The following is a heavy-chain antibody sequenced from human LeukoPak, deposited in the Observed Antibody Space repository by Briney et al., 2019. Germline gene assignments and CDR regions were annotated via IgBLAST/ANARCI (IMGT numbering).Heavy chain of an antibody. CDR1: GFTFSSYS. CDR2: ISSSSSTI. Sequence: PGGSLRLSCAASGFTFSSYSMNWVRQAPGKGLEWVSYISSSSSTIYYADSVKGRFTISRDNAKNSLYLHMNSLRAEDTAVYYCARVGFDYVWGSYRYSDYWGQGTLVTVSS. J-gene: IGHJ4*02. CDR3: ARVGFDYVWGSYRYSDY. D-gene: IGHD3-16*02. V-gene: IGHV3-48*01.